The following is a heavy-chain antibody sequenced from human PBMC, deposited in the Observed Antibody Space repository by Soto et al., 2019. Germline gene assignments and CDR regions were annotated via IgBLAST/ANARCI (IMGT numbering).Heavy chain of an antibody. J-gene: IGHJ4*02. CDR2: TGSGTGPG. D-gene: IGHD3-10*01. CDR1: GGSLSTNP. CDR3: AGRDSVGFYRFFHS. Sequence: SVQVSCKASGGSLSTNPISWVRQAPGQGLEWMGGTGSGTGPGNHAQKFQGRPTVTAYKSTSTVYMELNNLPSQDTAVYYCAGRDSVGFYRFFHSCGQGPLFTVSS. V-gene: IGHV1-69*06.